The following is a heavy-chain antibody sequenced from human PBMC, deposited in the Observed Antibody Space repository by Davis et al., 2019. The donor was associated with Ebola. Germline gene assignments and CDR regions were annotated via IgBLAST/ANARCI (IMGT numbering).Heavy chain of an antibody. CDR2: LIRLLGAA. V-gene: IGHV1-69*13. CDR3: GNIVGRSDNYYYGVDV. J-gene: IGHJ6*04. D-gene: IGHD1-26*01. CDR1: GGRLSKHS. Sequence: SVTVSCKASGGRLSKHSITWVRQAPGLGLVWVGALIRLLGAANYEQQFQGRVTITADEVTSTVNMELRSLTPEDTGVYYCGNIVGRSDNYYYGVDVWGKGTTVTVSS.